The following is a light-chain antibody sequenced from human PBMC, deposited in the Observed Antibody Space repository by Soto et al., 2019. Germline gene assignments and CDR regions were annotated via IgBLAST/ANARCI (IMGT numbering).Light chain of an antibody. J-gene: IGLJ1*01. V-gene: IGLV1-40*01. Sequence: QAVVTQPPSVSGAPGQRVTISCTGNSSNIGAGYDVHWYQQLPGRAPKLVIYGNSNRPSGVPDRFSGSKSGTSASLAITGLQAEDEADYYCQSYDSSLSVLYVFGTGTKLTVL. CDR2: GNS. CDR1: SSNIGAGYD. CDR3: QSYDSSLSVLYV.